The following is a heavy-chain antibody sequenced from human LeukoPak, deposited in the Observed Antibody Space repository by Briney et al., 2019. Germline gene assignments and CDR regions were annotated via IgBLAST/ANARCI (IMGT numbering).Heavy chain of an antibody. J-gene: IGHJ4*02. D-gene: IGHD3-22*01. Sequence: QAGGSLRLSCAASGFTFSSYGMHWVRQAPGKGLEWVADIWYDGSNKYYADSVKGRFTVSRDNSKNTLYLQMNSLRAEDTAVYYCARDIRDSSGLYYFDYWGQGTLVTVSS. CDR1: GFTFSSYG. CDR2: IWYDGSNK. V-gene: IGHV3-33*08. CDR3: ARDIRDSSGLYYFDY.